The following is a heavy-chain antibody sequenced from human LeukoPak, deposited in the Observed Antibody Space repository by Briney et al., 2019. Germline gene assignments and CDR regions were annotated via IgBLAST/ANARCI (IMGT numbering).Heavy chain of an antibody. CDR3: AKDLIGWWLSKN. D-gene: IGHD2-15*01. V-gene: IGHV4-34*01. J-gene: IGHJ4*02. CDR1: GGSFSGYY. CDR2: INHSGST. Sequence: SETLSLTCAVYGGSFSGYYWSWIRQPPGKGLEWIGEINHSGSTNYNPSLKSRVTISVDTSKNQFSLKLSSVTAADTAVYYCAKDLIGWWLSKNWGQGTLVTVSS.